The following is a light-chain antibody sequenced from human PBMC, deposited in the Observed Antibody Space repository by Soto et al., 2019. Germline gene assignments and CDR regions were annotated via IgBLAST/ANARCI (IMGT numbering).Light chain of an antibody. CDR2: GVH. CDR3: TAFSANRVYL. J-gene: IGLJ1*01. V-gene: IGLV2-14*01. Sequence: QSGQTQALSVSGCPGQSITISCTGNSNDIGSYDYVCWYQQHPGKAPRLLIHGVHNRSPGISGRFSASKSGLTASLTISGLQAEDEADYYCTAFSANRVYLFGPGTKVTVL. CDR1: SNDIGSYDY.